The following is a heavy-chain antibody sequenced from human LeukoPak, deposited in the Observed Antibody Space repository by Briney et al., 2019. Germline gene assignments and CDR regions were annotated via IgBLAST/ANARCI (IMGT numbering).Heavy chain of an antibody. CDR3: ARVEAHSSGWYDVSDYFMDV. CDR2: ISAYNGNT. Sequence: ASVKVSCXASGYTFTSYGISWVRQAPGQGLEWMGWISAYNGNTNYAQKLQGRVTMTTDTSTSTAYMELRSLRSDDTAVYYCARVEAHSSGWYDVSDYFMDVWGKGTTVTVSS. CDR1: GYTFTSYG. J-gene: IGHJ6*03. D-gene: IGHD6-19*01. V-gene: IGHV1-18*01.